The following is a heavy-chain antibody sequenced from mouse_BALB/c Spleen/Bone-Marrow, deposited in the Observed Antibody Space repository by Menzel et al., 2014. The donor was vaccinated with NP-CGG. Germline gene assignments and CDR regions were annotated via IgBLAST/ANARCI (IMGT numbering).Heavy chain of an antibody. CDR3: ARDYYGSSHFDY. J-gene: IGHJ2*01. V-gene: IGHV5-6-5*01. Sequence: DVKLQESGGGLVQPGGSLKLSCAASGFTFSSFVMSWVRQTPEKRLELVASISSGGSMYYSDSVKGRFIISRDNARNILYLQMSSLRSEDTAMYYCARDYYGSSHFDYWGQGSTLTVSS. D-gene: IGHD1-1*01. CDR2: ISSGGSM. CDR1: GFTFSSFV.